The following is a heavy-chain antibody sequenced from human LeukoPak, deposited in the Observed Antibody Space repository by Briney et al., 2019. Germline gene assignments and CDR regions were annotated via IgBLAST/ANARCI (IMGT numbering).Heavy chain of an antibody. V-gene: IGHV4-39*01. J-gene: IGHJ4*01. CDR3: ARRGVFGSDNYFEY. D-gene: IGHD3-10*01. CDR2: VYYSGVT. Sequence: SETLSLTCSVAGASVYSDDYYWAWIRQPPGQSLEYIGAVYYSGVTFDNPSLSGRITMSVDTSKNQFSLNLASVTATDTAIYYCARRGVFGSDNYFEYWGQGILVIVSS. CDR1: GASVYSDDYY.